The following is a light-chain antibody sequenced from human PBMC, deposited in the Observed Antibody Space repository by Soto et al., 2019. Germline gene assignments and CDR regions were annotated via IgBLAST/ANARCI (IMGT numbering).Light chain of an antibody. Sequence: DIPMTQSPSSLSASVGDRVAVTCRASHPISNYLNWYQHRPGKAPKLLIYGASTLQSGVPSRFSGSESGTDFTLTITSLQPEDVATYYCQKYNSAPPGITFGQGTRLEIK. J-gene: IGKJ5*01. V-gene: IGKV1-39*01. CDR2: GAS. CDR1: HPISNY. CDR3: QKYNSAPPGIT.